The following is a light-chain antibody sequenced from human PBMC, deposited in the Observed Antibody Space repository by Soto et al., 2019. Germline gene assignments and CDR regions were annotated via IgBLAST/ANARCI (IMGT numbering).Light chain of an antibody. CDR2: DVS. Sequence: QSALTQPASVSGSPGQSITISCIGTSSDIGRYNYVSWYQQYPGKAPKFIIYDVSNRPSGVSNRFSGSKSGNTASLTISWLQAEDEADYYCSSYISSSTYVFGTGTKVTV. J-gene: IGLJ1*01. V-gene: IGLV2-14*01. CDR3: SSYISSSTYV. CDR1: SSDIGRYNY.